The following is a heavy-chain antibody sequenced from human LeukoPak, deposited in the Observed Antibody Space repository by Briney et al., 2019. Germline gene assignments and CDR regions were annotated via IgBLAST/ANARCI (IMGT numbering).Heavy chain of an antibody. CDR3: ARGAWYSGAYTTLYYFDY. CDR1: GYTFTSYD. J-gene: IGHJ4*02. Sequence: ASVKVSCKASGYTFTSYDINWVRQAAGQGREWMGWMNPNSGNAGYAQKFQDRVTMTRNTSISTAYMELSSLRSEDTAVYYCARGAWYSGAYTTLYYFDYWGQGTLVTVSS. CDR2: MNPNSGNA. D-gene: IGHD6-19*01. V-gene: IGHV1-8*01.